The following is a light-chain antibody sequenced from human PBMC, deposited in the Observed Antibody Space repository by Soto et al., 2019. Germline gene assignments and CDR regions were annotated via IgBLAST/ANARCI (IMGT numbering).Light chain of an antibody. CDR2: KAS. CDR3: QQYDRCPYT. CDR1: QSISNW. Sequence: DIQMTQSPSTLSASVGDTVTITCRASQSISNWLAWYQQKPGQAPKLLIHKASTLESGVPSRFSGSGSGTEFTLTISSLQPDDFATFYCQQYDRCPYTFGQGTKLAIK. J-gene: IGKJ2*01. V-gene: IGKV1-5*03.